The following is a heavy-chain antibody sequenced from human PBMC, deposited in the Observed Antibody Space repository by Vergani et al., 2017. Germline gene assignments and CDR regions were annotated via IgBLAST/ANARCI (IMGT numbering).Heavy chain of an antibody. Sequence: EVQLLESGGGLVQPGGSLRLSCAASGFTFSSYAMSWVRQAPGKGLEWVSAISCSGGSTYYADSVKGRFTISRDNSKNTLYLQMNSLRAEDTAVYYCATFAAAGTGEGIDYWGQGTLVTVSS. CDR2: ISCSGGST. CDR3: ATFAAAGTGEGIDY. D-gene: IGHD6-13*01. J-gene: IGHJ4*02. CDR1: GFTFSSYA. V-gene: IGHV3-23*01.